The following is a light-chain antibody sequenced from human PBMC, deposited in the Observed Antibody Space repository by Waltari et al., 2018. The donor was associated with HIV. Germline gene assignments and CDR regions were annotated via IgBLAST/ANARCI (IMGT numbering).Light chain of an antibody. CDR2: MVS. Sequence: DIHMTPSPSTLSASVGDRVTITSRASQSISSWFDWNQHKPGKAPNLVIYMVSSLDSGVSSRFSCRGSWTVFTLTMSSLQPDDFATQYCQQYNSYSRTFGQGTKLEIK. CDR1: QSISSW. CDR3: QQYNSYSRT. J-gene: IGKJ2*01. V-gene: IGKV1-5*03.